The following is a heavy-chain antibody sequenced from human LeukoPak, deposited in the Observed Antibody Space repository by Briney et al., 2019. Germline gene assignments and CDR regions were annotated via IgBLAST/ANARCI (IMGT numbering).Heavy chain of an antibody. CDR2: IYPGDSDTDSDT. D-gene: IGHD3-22*01. CDR1: GYSFTSSW. V-gene: IGHV5-51*01. Sequence: FKGSGYSFTSSWIGWVRQMPGKGLEWMGIIYPGDSDTDSDTRYSPSFQGQVTISADKSISTAYLQWSSLKASDTVIYYCATRIGDSSGPDAFDVWGQGTMVTVSS. CDR3: ATRIGDSSGPDAFDV. J-gene: IGHJ3*01.